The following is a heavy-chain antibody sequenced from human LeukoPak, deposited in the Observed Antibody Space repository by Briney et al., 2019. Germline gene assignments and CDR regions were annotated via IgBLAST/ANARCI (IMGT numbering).Heavy chain of an antibody. D-gene: IGHD3-22*01. CDR3: ATVAYDSSGDAFDI. CDR1: GGTFNNYA. J-gene: IGHJ3*02. CDR2: IIPIFGPA. Sequence: SVKVSCKASGGTFNNYAINWVRQAPGQGLEWMGGIIPIFGPAKYAQKFQGRVTIDADDSTGTAYMELSSLRSEDTAVYYCATVAYDSSGDAFDIWGQGTMVTVSS. V-gene: IGHV1-69*13.